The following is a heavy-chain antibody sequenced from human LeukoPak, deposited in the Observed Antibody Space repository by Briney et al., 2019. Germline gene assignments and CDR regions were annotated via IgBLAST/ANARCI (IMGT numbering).Heavy chain of an antibody. CDR3: ARSSGSLFDY. J-gene: IGHJ4*02. D-gene: IGHD1-26*01. CDR1: GGSFSGNY. Sequence: PSETLSLTCAVYGGSFSGNYWSWIRQPPGKGLEWIGNFYHSGSTYYNPSLKSRVTISVDTSKNQFSLKLSSVTAADTAVYYCARSSGSLFDYWGQGTLVTVSS. V-gene: IGHV4-34*01. CDR2: FYHSGST.